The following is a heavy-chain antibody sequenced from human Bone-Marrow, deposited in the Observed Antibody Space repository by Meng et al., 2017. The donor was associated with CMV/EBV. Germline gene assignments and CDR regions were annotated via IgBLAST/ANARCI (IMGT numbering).Heavy chain of an antibody. D-gene: IGHD4-11*01. CDR2: INPNSGGT. J-gene: IGHJ5*02. V-gene: IGHV1-2*02. CDR1: GYTFTGYY. Sequence: ASVKVSCKASGYTFTGYYMHWVRQAPGQGLEWMGWINPNSGGTNYAQKFQGRVTMTRDTSIGTAYMELSRLRSDDTAVYYCARDVDYPNWFDPWGQGTLVTVSS. CDR3: ARDVDYPNWFDP.